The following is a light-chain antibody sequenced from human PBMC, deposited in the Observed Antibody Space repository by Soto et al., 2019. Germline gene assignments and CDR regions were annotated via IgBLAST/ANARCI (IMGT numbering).Light chain of an antibody. CDR1: KSNIGSTS. J-gene: IGLJ1*01. V-gene: IGLV1-44*01. CDR2: SSD. Sequence: VLTQPPSASGTPGQRVTISCSGSKSNIGSTSVHWFQQLPGTAPKLLIHSSDKRPSGVPIRFSASTSGTSASLAISGLQSEDEGDYYCAAWDDTLNGFVFGTGTRSPS. CDR3: AAWDDTLNGFV.